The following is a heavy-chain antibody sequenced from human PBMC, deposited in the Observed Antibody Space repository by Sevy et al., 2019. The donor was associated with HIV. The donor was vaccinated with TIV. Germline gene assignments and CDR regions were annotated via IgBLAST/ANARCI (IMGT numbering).Heavy chain of an antibody. D-gene: IGHD2-15*01. V-gene: IGHV3-15*01. CDR1: GFTFSNAW. CDR3: TTDILVVEGRKLFDP. J-gene: IGHJ5*02. CDR2: IKTKTDGGTT. Sequence: GGSLRLSCAASGFTFSNAWMSWVRQALGKGLEWVGRIKTKTDGGTTDYAAPVKGRFTISRDDSKNTMYLQMNSLKSEDTAVYYCTTDILVVEGRKLFDPWGQGTQVTVSS.